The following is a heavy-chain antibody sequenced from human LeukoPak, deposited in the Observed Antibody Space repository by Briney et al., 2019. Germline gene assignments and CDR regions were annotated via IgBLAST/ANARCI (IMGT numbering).Heavy chain of an antibody. V-gene: IGHV4-59*01. J-gene: IGHJ3*02. CDR1: GGSISSYY. D-gene: IGHD1-1*01. CDR3: ATSPTTSTFDI. CDR2: IYYSGST. Sequence: PSETLSLTCTVSGGSISSYYWSWIRQPPGKGLEWIGYIYYSGSTTYNPSLKSRVTISVDTSKNQFSLKLSSVTAADTAVYYCATSPTTSTFDIWGQGTMVTVSS.